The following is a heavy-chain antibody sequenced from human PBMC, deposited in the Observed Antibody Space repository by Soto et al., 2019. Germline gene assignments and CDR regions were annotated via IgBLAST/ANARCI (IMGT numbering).Heavy chain of an antibody. D-gene: IGHD2-2*01. J-gene: IGHJ5*02. CDR2: ISSSSSYI. CDR3: ARDPVPAAMRVNWFDP. Sequence: VQLVESGGGLVKPGGSLRLSCAASGFTFSSYSMNWVRQAPGKGLEWVSSISSSSSYIYYADSVKGRFTISRDNAKNSLYLQMNSLRAEDTVLYYCARDPVPAAMRVNWFDPWGQGTLVTVSS. V-gene: IGHV3-21*01. CDR1: GFTFSSYS.